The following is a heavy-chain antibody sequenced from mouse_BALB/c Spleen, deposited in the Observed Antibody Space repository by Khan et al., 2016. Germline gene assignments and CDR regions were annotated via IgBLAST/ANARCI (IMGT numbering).Heavy chain of an antibody. Sequence: QVQLKESGAELARPGASVKMSCKASGYTFTSYWMHWVKQRPGQGLEWIGYINPSTGYTEYNQKFKDKATLTADKFSSTAYMQLSSLTSEDSAVYYCASSGTEDAYWGQGTLVTVSA. J-gene: IGHJ3*01. CDR2: INPSTGYT. CDR1: GYTFTSYW. CDR3: ASSGTEDAY. D-gene: IGHD4-1*01. V-gene: IGHV1-4*01.